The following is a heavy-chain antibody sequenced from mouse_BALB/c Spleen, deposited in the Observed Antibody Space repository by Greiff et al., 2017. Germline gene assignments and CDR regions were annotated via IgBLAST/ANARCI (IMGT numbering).Heavy chain of an antibody. J-gene: IGHJ1*01. D-gene: IGHD2-12*01. CDR2: INPYNDGT. V-gene: IGHV1-14*01. CDR3: ARGDAYYSRYFDV. Sequence: EVQLQESGPELVKPGASVKMSCKASGYTFTSYVMHWVKQKPGQGLEWIGYINPYNDGTKYNEKFKGKATLTSDKSSSTAYMELSSLTSEDSAVYYCARGDAYYSRYFDVWGAGTTVTVSS. CDR1: GYTFTSYV.